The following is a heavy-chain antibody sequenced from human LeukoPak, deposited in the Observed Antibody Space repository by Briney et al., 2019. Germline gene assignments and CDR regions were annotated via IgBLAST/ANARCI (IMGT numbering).Heavy chain of an antibody. CDR3: TLIQGWGSGSYYRDF. D-gene: IGHD3-10*01. CDR1: GLSISNDW. V-gene: IGHV3-15*01. CDR2: VKSKSAGETT. Sequence: PGGSLGLSCAASGLSISNDWMSWVRQAPGKGLEWVARVKSKSAGETTDYAAPVKGRFTISRDDSKNTLYLQMNSLKTEDTAVYYCTLIQGWGSGSYYRDFWGQGTLVTVSS. J-gene: IGHJ4*02.